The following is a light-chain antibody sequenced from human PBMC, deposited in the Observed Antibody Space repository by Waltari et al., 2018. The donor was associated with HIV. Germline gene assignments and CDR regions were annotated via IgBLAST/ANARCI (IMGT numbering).Light chain of an antibody. V-gene: IGLV2-8*01. CDR2: EGR. Sequence: QSALTQPPPASASPGQSVPISATGTSSRVGRYNYVTWYQQRPGKAPKLMIYEGRKRPSAGPDRFSGSKSGNTASLTVARLQAEDEADYYCSSYAGSNNLVFGGGTRLTVL. CDR1: SSRVGRYNY. CDR3: SSYAGSNNLV. J-gene: IGLJ2*01.